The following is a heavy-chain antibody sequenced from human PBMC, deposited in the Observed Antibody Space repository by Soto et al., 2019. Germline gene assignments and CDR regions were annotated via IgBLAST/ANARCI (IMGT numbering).Heavy chain of an antibody. J-gene: IGHJ3*02. D-gene: IGHD5-12*01. V-gene: IGHV1-3*01. Sequence: KFQGRVTITRDTSASTAYMELSSLRSEDTAVYYCARDPGDIVASDAFDIWGQGTMVTVSS. CDR3: ARDPGDIVASDAFDI.